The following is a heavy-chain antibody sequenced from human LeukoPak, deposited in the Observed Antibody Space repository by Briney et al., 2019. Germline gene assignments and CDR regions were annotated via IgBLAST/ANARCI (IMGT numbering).Heavy chain of an antibody. V-gene: IGHV4-34*01. D-gene: IGHD3-16*01. J-gene: IGHJ6*03. CDR2: IHHSGST. CDR1: GGSFSGYY. Sequence: SETLSLTCAVYGGSFSGYYWSWIRQPPGKGLEWIGEIHHSGSTNYNPSLKSRVTMSADKSKNQFSLKLSSVTAADTAVYYCARETSQKGAHYMDVWGKGTTITISS. CDR3: ARETSQKGAHYMDV.